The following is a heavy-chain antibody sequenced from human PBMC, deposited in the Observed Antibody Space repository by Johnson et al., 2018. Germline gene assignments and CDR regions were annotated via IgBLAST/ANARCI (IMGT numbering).Heavy chain of an antibody. CDR3: ARGFDTNAFDI. CDR2: INIDGSTP. CDR1: GFTFSSYW. J-gene: IGHJ3*02. V-gene: IGHV3-74*01. Sequence: VQLQESGGGLVQPGESLRLSCAASGFTFSSYWMFWVRQAPGKGLVWVSRINIDGSTPNYADSVKGRFTFSRDTAKDTLFLQMNSLRAEDTAVYYWARGFDTNAFDIWGQGTMVTVSS. D-gene: IGHD1-26*01.